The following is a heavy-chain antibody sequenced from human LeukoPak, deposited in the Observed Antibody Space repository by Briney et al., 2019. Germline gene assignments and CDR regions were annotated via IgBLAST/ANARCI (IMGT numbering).Heavy chain of an antibody. CDR2: INSDGNST. CDR3: ASVAGIAAAGPFDY. J-gene: IGHJ4*02. Sequence: PGGSLRLSCAASGFTLSSYWMHWVRQAPGKGLVWVSRINSDGNSTSYADSVKGRFTISRDNSKNTLYLQMNSLRAEDTAVYYCASVAGIAAAGPFDYWGQGTLVTVSS. D-gene: IGHD6-13*01. CDR1: GFTLSSYW. V-gene: IGHV3-74*01.